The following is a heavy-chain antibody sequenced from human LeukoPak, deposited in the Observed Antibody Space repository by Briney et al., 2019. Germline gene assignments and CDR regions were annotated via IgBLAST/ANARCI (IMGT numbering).Heavy chain of an antibody. CDR2: IIPIFGTA. CDR1: GGTFSSYA. J-gene: IGHJ1*01. Sequence: SVKVSCKASGGTFSSYAISWLRQAPGQWLEWMGRIIPIFGTANYAQKFQGRVTITTDESTSTAYMELSSLRAEDTAVYYCARDCGGDCLEYFQHWGQGTLVTVSS. CDR3: ARDCGGDCLEYFQH. V-gene: IGHV1-69*05. D-gene: IGHD2-21*02.